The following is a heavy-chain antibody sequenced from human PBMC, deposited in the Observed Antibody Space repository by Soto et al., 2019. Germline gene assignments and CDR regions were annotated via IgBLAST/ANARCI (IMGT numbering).Heavy chain of an antibody. CDR1: GCTFSSYA. Sequence: AVKVSCKASGCTFSSYAISWVRKAPGQGLEWMGGIIPIFGTANYAQKFQGRVTITADKSTSTAYMELSSLRSEDTAVYYCARSPTAMAPYYFDYWGQGTLVTVSS. CDR2: IIPIFGTA. CDR3: ARSPTAMAPYYFDY. J-gene: IGHJ4*02. D-gene: IGHD5-18*01. V-gene: IGHV1-69*06.